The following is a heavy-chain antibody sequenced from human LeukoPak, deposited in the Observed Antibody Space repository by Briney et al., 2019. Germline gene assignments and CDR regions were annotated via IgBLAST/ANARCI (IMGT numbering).Heavy chain of an antibody. CDR1: GGSISSGGYY. Sequence: SETLSLTCTVSGGSISSGGYYWSWIRQHPGKGLEWIGYIYYSGSTYYNPSLKSRVTISVDTSKNQFSLKLSSVTAADTAVYYCAREGSHDSSGYGRNWFDPWGQGTLVIVSS. CDR2: IYYSGST. V-gene: IGHV4-31*03. D-gene: IGHD3-22*01. CDR3: AREGSHDSSGYGRNWFDP. J-gene: IGHJ5*02.